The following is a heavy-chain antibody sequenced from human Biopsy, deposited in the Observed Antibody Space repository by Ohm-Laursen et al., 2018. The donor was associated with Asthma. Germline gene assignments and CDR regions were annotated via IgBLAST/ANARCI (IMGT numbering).Heavy chain of an antibody. V-gene: IGHV4-61*01. CDR3: ARGPNYHGSGRAPIGMDV. D-gene: IGHD3-10*01. Sequence: PSQTLSLTCTVSGGSVSSGSYYWSWIRQPPGKGLAWVSYISYSGSTDYNPSLKSRLTISMDTSKNQFSLKLSSVTAADTAVYYCARGPNYHGSGRAPIGMDVWGQGTTVTVSS. CDR2: ISYSGST. CDR1: GGSVSSGSYY. J-gene: IGHJ6*02.